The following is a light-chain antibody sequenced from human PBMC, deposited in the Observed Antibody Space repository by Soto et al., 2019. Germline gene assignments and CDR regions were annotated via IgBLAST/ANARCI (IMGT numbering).Light chain of an antibody. CDR1: SSDFGGYNF. CDR3: NSYSSSTTVV. V-gene: IGLV2-14*03. Sequence: QSALTQPASVSGSPGQSITISCTGTSSDFGGYNFVSWYQQHPGKAPKLMIYDVSNRPSGVSDRFSGSKSGNTASLTISGLQADDEADYFCNSYSSSTTVVFGGGTKLTVL. CDR2: DVS. J-gene: IGLJ2*01.